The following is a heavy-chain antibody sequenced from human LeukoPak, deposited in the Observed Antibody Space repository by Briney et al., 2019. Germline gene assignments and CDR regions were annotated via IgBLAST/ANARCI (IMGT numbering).Heavy chain of an antibody. D-gene: IGHD4/OR15-4a*01. CDR1: GFIFSSYS. J-gene: IGHJ3*01. CDR3: ARDAYGDNTCPQF. CDR2: IMFDGNTK. Sequence: GGSLRLSCVTSGFIFSSYSLHWARQAPGKGLDWVAAIMFDGNTKYYADSVKGRFTISRDNSRNTLYLQMNSLRPEDTAIYFCARDAYGDNTCPQFWGHGTMVRVSP. V-gene: IGHV3-30-3*01.